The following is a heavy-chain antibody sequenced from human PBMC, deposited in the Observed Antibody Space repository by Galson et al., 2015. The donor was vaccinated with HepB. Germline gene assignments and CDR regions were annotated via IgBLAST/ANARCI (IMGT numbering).Heavy chain of an antibody. J-gene: IGHJ2*01. CDR3: ARAPYCSSTSCPPSGWYFDL. Sequence: SVKVSCKASGYTFTSYGISWVRQAPGQGLEWMGWISAYNGNTNYAQKLQGRVTMTTDTSTSTAYMELRSLRSDDTAVYYCARAPYCSSTSCPPSGWYFDLWGRGTLVTVSS. CDR2: ISAYNGNT. V-gene: IGHV1-18*01. D-gene: IGHD2-2*01. CDR1: GYTFTSYG.